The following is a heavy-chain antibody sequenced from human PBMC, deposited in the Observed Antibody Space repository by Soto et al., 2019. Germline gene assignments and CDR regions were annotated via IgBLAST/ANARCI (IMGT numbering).Heavy chain of an antibody. J-gene: IGHJ4*02. D-gene: IGHD6-6*01. CDR2: ISGSGGST. CDR1: GFTFSSYA. Sequence: GGSLGLSGAASGFTFSSYAMGWVRQAPGKGLEWVSAISGSGGSTYYADSVKGRFTISRDNSKNTLYLQMNSLRAEDTAVYYCAKGIAARSYFDYWGQGTLVT. V-gene: IGHV3-23*01. CDR3: AKGIAARSYFDY.